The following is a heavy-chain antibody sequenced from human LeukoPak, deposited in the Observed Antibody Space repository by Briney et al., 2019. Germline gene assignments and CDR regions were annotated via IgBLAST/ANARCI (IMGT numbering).Heavy chain of an antibody. CDR3: TRDLMTGFSSGWYFAY. J-gene: IGHJ4*02. D-gene: IGHD6-19*01. Sequence: GGSLRLSCEGSGLNFNGYAISWVRQAPWKGLEWVAVTGGSDDNTHYADSVKGRFTISRDNSANRLFLQMHSLRPDDSARYYCTRDLMTGFSSGWYFAYWGQGTLVTVSS. CDR2: TGGSDDNT. CDR1: GLNFNGYA. V-gene: IGHV3-23*01.